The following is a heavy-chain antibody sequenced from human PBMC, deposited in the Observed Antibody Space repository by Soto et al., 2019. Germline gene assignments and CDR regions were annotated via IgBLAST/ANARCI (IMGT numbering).Heavy chain of an antibody. CDR3: ARDLGCPRPGSSYYWMDV. Sequence: SETLSLTCTVSGGSISSGGYYWSWIRHHPGKGLEWIGYIYYSGSTYYNPSLKSRVTISVDTSKNQFSLKLSSVTAADTAVYYCARDLGCPRPGSSYYWMDVCGKGTT. D-gene: IGHD2-8*01. CDR1: GGSISSGGYY. CDR2: IYYSGST. V-gene: IGHV4-31*03. J-gene: IGHJ6*03.